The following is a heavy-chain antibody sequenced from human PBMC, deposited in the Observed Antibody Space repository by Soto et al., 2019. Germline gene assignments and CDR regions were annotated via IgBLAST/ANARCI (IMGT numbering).Heavy chain of an antibody. CDR3: ASVDTAMVDFDY. CDR1: GGSISSGDYY. J-gene: IGHJ4*02. V-gene: IGHV4-30-4*01. CDR2: IYYSGST. Sequence: PSETLSLTCTVSGGSISSGDYYWSWIRQPPGKGLEWIGYIYYSGSTYYNPSLKSRVTISVDTSKNQFSLKLSSVTAADTAVYYCASVDTAMVDFDYWGQGTLVTVSS. D-gene: IGHD5-18*01.